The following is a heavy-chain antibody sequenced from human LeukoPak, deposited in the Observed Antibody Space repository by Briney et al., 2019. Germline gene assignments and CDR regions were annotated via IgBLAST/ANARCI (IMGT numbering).Heavy chain of an antibody. V-gene: IGHV1-2*02. D-gene: IGHD7-27*01. Sequence: ASVKVSCKASGYTFTDYYMHWVRQAPGQRLEWMGWINPNSGGTSPAQNSQGRVTMTRDTSISTAYMELSRLRSDDTAVYYCAREGDWGSAYPDYWGQGTLVTVSS. CDR1: GYTFTDYY. CDR2: INPNSGGT. J-gene: IGHJ4*02. CDR3: AREGDWGSAYPDY.